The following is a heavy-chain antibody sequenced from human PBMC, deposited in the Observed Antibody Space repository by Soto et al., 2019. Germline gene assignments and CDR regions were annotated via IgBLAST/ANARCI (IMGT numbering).Heavy chain of an antibody. CDR3: ECGSDYSDDWRLEF. V-gene: IGHV1-2*02. CDR1: GYMFTGYY. D-gene: IGHD4-17*01. CDR2: MSPNNGGT. J-gene: IGHJ4*02. Sequence: GASVKFSCKASGYMFTGYYTLWVRQAPGQGLEWMGWMSPNNGGTNYAHKFQGRVSMTRDTSINTIYMELRRLRFDDTAVYYCECGSDYSDDWRLEFWGQGTLVTVSS.